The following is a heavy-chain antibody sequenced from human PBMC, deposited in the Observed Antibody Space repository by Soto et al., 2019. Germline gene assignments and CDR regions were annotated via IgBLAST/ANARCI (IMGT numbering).Heavy chain of an antibody. CDR2: VYSSGST. CDR1: GGSITNNY. D-gene: IGHD2-8*01. V-gene: IGHV4-59*08. CDR3: ARHLPNYYYYYMDV. J-gene: IGHJ6*03. Sequence: QVQLEESGPGLVKASETLSLTCTVSGGSITNNYWSWIRQFPGKGLEWIGYVYSSGSTKHNPSLKSRVTISGDTAKNQFSLKLSSVTSADTAIYHCARHLPNYYYYYMDVWGKGTTVTVSS.